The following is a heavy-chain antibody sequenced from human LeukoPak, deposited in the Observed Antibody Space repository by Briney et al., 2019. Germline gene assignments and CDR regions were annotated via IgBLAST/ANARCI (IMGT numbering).Heavy chain of an antibody. J-gene: IGHJ3*02. V-gene: IGHV4-61*02. Sequence: SETLSLTCAVSGYSISSGYYWGWIRQPAGKGLEWIGRIYTSGSTNYNPSLKSRVTISVDTSKNQFSLKLSSVTAADTAVYYCARVPFYDLDGYNMVDIWGQGTMVTVSS. D-gene: IGHD5-24*01. CDR2: IYTSGST. CDR3: ARVPFYDLDGYNMVDI. CDR1: GYSISSGYY.